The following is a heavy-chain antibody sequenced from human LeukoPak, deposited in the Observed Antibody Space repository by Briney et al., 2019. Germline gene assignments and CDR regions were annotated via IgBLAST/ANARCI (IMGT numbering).Heavy chain of an antibody. D-gene: IGHD3-16*01. V-gene: IGHV3-23*01. CDR1: GFTFSSHV. CDR2: ISGSGTDA. CDR3: AKIMLEAYYYMDV. Sequence: GGSLRLSCAASGFTFSSHVMRWVRQAPGKGLEWVSAISGSGTDAYYADSVKGRFSISRDNSKNTLYLQMNSLRAEDTAIYYCAKIMLEAYYYMDVWGKGTTVIVSS. J-gene: IGHJ6*03.